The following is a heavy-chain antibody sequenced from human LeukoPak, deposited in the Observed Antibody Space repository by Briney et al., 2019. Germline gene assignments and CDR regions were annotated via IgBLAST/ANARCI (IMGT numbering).Heavy chain of an antibody. V-gene: IGHV4-59*08. CDR1: GGSMSRHY. CDR3: ARLPDSGGYYDAFDI. Sequence: PSETLSLTCTVSGGSMSRHYWSWIRQTPGKGLEWIGYVHDSGSTKYKSSLKSRVTASLDRSKNRVSLQLRSVTATDTAVYYCARLPDSGGYYDAFDIWGQGTMVTVSS. J-gene: IGHJ3*02. CDR2: VHDSGST. D-gene: IGHD3-22*01.